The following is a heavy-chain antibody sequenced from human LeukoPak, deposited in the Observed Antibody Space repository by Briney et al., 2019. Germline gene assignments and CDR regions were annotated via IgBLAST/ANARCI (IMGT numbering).Heavy chain of an antibody. CDR1: GLTFSSYS. CDR3: ARAPSIGGGNTYHGY. J-gene: IGHJ4*02. D-gene: IGHD4-23*01. V-gene: IGHV3-21*01. Sequence: GGSLRLSCAASGLTFSSYSMNWVRQAPGKGLQWVSSISSGSSYVYYADSVKGRFTISRDNAKNSLYLQMNSLRAEDTAVYFCARAPSIGGGNTYHGYWGQGTLVTVSS. CDR2: ISSGSSYV.